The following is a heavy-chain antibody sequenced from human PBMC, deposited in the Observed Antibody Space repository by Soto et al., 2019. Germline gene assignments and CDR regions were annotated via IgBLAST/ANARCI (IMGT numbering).Heavy chain of an antibody. V-gene: IGHV4-39*01. Sequence: PSETLSLTCTVSGGSISSSSYYWGWIRQPPGKGLEWIGSIYYSGSTYYNPSLKSRVTISVDTSKNQFSLKLSSVTAADTAVYYCARAKGYLLRMDTFDYWGQGTLVTVSS. CDR3: ARAKGYLLRMDTFDY. CDR2: IYYSGST. D-gene: IGHD1-1*01. J-gene: IGHJ4*02. CDR1: GGSISSSSYY.